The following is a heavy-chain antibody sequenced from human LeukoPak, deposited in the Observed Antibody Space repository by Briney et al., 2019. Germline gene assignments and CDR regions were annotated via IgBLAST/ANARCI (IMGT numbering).Heavy chain of an antibody. V-gene: IGHV3-73*01. D-gene: IGHD3-22*01. J-gene: IGHJ3*02. CDR1: GFTFSGSA. Sequence: GGSLRLSCAASGFTFSGSAMHWVRQASGKGLEWVGRIRSKANSYATAYAASVKGRFTISIDDSKDTAYLQMDSLKTEDTSVPLCPRTYYHDSCGRGGAFDIWGQGTMVTVSS. CDR3: PRTYYHDSCGRGGAFDI. CDR2: IRSKANSYAT.